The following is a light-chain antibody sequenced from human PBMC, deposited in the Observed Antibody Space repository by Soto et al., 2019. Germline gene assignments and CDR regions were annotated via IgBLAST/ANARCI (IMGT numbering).Light chain of an antibody. CDR3: QQYNKWPRT. J-gene: IGKJ1*01. CDR1: QSVSSY. V-gene: IGKV3-15*01. Sequence: EIVLTQSPATLSLSPGERATLSCRASQSVSSYLAWYQQEPGQAPRLLIYGASTRAAGIPARFSGSGSGTEFTLTISSLQSEDFAVYYCQQYNKWPRTFGQGTKVDIK. CDR2: GAS.